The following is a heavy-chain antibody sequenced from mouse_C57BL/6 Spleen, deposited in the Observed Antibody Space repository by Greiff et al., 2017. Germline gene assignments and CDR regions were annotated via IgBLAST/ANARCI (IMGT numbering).Heavy chain of an antibody. CDR2: INPNNGGT. J-gene: IGHJ2*01. CDR3: ARGRNGNFGYYFDY. D-gene: IGHD2-1*01. Sequence: VQLQQSGPELVKPGASVKMSCKASGYTFTDYNMHWVKQSHGKSLEWIGYINPNNGGTSYNQKFKGKATLTVNKSSSTAYMELRSLTSEDSEVYYWARGRNGNFGYYFDYWGQGTTLTVSS. V-gene: IGHV1-22*01. CDR1: GYTFTDYN.